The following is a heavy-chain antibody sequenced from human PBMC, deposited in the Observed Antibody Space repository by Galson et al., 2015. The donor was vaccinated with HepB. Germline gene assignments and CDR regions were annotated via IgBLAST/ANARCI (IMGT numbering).Heavy chain of an antibody. J-gene: IGHJ4*02. V-gene: IGHV3-23*01. CDR3: AKGGLTIFGVVITLQYFDC. D-gene: IGHD3-3*01. Sequence: SLRLSCAASGFTFSSYWMSWVRQAPGKGLEWVSAVSGSGGSTYYADSVKGQFTISRDTSKNTLYLQMNSLRAEDTAVYYCAKGGLTIFGVVITLQYFDCWGQGTLVTVSS. CDR1: GFTFSSYW. CDR2: VSGSGGST.